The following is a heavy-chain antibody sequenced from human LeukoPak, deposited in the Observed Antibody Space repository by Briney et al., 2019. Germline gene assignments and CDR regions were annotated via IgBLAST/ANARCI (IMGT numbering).Heavy chain of an antibody. Sequence: SETLSLTCTVSGGSINSYYWSWIRQPPGKGLEWIGSISYSGSTYYNPSFKSRVTITVDTSKNQFALKVTSVTAADTAVYYCATRGDYDLDYWGQGNLVAVSS. CDR1: GGSINSYY. J-gene: IGHJ4*02. D-gene: IGHD3-22*01. CDR3: ATRGDYDLDY. CDR2: ISYSGST. V-gene: IGHV4-59*12.